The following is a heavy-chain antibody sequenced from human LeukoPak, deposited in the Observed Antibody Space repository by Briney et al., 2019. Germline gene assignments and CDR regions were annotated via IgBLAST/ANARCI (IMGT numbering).Heavy chain of an antibody. CDR2: MFCSGNT. Sequence: KASETLSLTCTVSGDSICSGDYYWTWIRQHPGKGLKWIGYMFCSGNTYYSPSLKSRVTISVDTSKNQFSLKLSSVTAADTAVYYCARRGYIYGFFDYWGQGTLVTVSS. CDR3: ARRGYIYGFFDY. D-gene: IGHD5-18*01. J-gene: IGHJ4*02. CDR1: GDSICSGDYY. V-gene: IGHV4-31*03.